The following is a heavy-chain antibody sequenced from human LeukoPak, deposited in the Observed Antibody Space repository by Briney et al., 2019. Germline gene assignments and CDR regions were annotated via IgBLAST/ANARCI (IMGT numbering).Heavy chain of an antibody. CDR1: GFTFRSYV. J-gene: IGHJ4*02. CDR3: VKGNSYDSSGYQFDY. V-gene: IGHV3-64D*06. CDR2: ISSNGGST. Sequence: GGSLRLSCSASGFTFRSYVMYWVRQAPGKGLEYVSVISSNGGSTNYADSVKGRFTISRDNSKNTLYLQMSSLRAEDTAVYYCVKGNSYDSSGYQFDYWGQGTLVTVSS. D-gene: IGHD3-22*01.